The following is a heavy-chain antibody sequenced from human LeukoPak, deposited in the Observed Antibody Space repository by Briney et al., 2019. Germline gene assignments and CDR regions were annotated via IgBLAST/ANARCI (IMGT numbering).Heavy chain of an antibody. V-gene: IGHV4-30-4*08. CDR3: AREFAVTKTKIFDY. D-gene: IGHD4-17*01. CDR1: GGSISSGDYY. CDR2: IYYSGST. Sequence: SETLSLTXTVSGGSISSGDYYWNGISQPPGKGLEWIGFIYYSGSTYYNPSLKSRVTISADTSKNRFSLKLSSVTAADTAVYFCAREFAVTKTKIFDYWGQGTLVTVSS. J-gene: IGHJ4*02.